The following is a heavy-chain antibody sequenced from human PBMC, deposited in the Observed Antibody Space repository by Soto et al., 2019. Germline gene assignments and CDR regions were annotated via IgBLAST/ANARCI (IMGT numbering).Heavy chain of an antibody. D-gene: IGHD4-4*01. CDR3: PLARYSNLDY. Sequence: QITLKESGPTLVKPTQTLTLTCTFSGFSLSTSGEGVGWIRQPPGKALDWLALIYWDDDKRYSPTLKSRLTTTKDPSKHQVVLTMTNMDPVDTATYYCPLARYSNLDYWGQGTLVTVSS. CDR1: GFSLSTSGEG. CDR2: IYWDDDK. V-gene: IGHV2-5*02. J-gene: IGHJ4*02.